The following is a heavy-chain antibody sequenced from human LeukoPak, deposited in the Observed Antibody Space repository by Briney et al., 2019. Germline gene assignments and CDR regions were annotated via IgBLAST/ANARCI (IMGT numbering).Heavy chain of an antibody. V-gene: IGHV1-2*04. CDR1: GYTFTGYY. CDR2: INPNSGGT. D-gene: IGHD6-13*01. Sequence: GASVKVSCKASGYTFTGYYMHWVRQAPGQGLEWMGWINPNSGGTNYAQKFQGWVTMTRDTSISTAYMELSRLRSDDTAVYYCARQLVAEDDAFDIWGQGTMVTVSS. J-gene: IGHJ3*02. CDR3: ARQLVAEDDAFDI.